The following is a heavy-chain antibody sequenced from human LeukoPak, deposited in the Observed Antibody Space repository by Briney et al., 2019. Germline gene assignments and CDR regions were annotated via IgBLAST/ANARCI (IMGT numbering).Heavy chain of an antibody. CDR1: GGSISSGSYY. V-gene: IGHV4-61*02. D-gene: IGHD2-2*01. CDR3: ARESYCSSTSCYYYFDY. CDR2: IYTSGST. J-gene: IGHJ4*02. Sequence: PSETLSLTCTVSGGSISSGSYYWSRIRQPAGKGLEWIGRIYTSGSTNYNPSLKSRVTISVDTSKNQFSLKLSSVTAADTAVYYCARESYCSSTSCYYYFDYWGQGTLVTVSS.